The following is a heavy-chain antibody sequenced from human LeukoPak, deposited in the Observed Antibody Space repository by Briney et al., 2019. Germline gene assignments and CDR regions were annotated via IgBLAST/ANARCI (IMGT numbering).Heavy chain of an antibody. V-gene: IGHV4-39*01. CDR1: GGSISSSSYY. J-gene: IGHJ4*02. CDR2: IYYSGST. CDR3: AIDLTSGFDY. D-gene: IGHD3-10*01. Sequence: MASETLSLTCTVSGGSISSSSYYWGWIRQPPGKGLEWIGSIYYSGSTYYIPSLKSRVTISVDTSKNQFSLKLSSVTAADTAVYYCAIDLTSGFDYWGQGTLVTVSS.